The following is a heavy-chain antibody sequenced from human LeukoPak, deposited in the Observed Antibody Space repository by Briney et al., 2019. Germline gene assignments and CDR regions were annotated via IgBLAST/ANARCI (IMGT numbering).Heavy chain of an antibody. CDR2: ISYDGSNK. CDR3: ARDRDSSFDY. CDR1: GFTFSSYA. Sequence: PGRPLRLSCAASGFTFSSYAMHWVRQAPGKGLEWVAVISYDGSNKYYAVSVKGRFTISRDNSKNTLYLQMNSLRAEDTAVYYCARDRDSSFDYWGQGTLVTVSS. V-gene: IGHV3-30*04. J-gene: IGHJ4*02. D-gene: IGHD6-13*01.